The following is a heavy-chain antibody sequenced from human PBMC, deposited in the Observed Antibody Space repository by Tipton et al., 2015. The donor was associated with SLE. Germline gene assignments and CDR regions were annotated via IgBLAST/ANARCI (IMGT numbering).Heavy chain of an antibody. D-gene: IGHD5-12*01. CDR2: VFYSGST. CDR1: GDSISTHY. J-gene: IGHJ4*02. CDR3: ARAEYSAYDVPQFDL. Sequence: TLSLTCSVSGDSISTHYWSWIRQPPGKGLEWIGYVFYSGSTNYNPSFRGRVTMSVDTSKIQFSLRLNSVTAADTAIYYCARAEYSAYDVPQFDLWGQGALVTVSS. V-gene: IGHV4-59*11.